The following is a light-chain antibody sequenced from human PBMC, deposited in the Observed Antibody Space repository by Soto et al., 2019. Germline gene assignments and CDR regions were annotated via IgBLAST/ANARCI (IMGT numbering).Light chain of an antibody. CDR1: QSVSSN. J-gene: IGKJ5*01. CDR3: QQYNNWPPIT. CDR2: GAN. V-gene: IGKV3-15*01. Sequence: ERVMTQSPATLSVSPGERATLSCRASQSVSSNLAWYQQKPGQAPRLLIYGANTRVTGVPARFSGSGSGTEFPLTISSLQPEDSAVYYCQQYNNWPPITFGQGTRLEIK.